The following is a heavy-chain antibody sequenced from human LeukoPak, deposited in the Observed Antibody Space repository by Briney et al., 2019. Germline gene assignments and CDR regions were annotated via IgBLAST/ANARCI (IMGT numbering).Heavy chain of an antibody. J-gene: IGHJ4*02. CDR3: ARALIAVAGLNDY. CDR2: ISSSSSYI. CDR1: GFTFSSYS. V-gene: IGHV3-21*01. Sequence: PGGSLRLSCAASGFTFSSYSMNWVRQAPGKGLEWVSSISSSSSYIYYADSVKGRFTISRDNAKNSLYLQMNSLRAEDTAVYYCARALIAVAGLNDYWGQGTLVTVSS. D-gene: IGHD6-19*01.